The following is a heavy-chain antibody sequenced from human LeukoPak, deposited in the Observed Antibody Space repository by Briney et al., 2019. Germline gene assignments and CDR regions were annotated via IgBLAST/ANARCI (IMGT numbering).Heavy chain of an antibody. Sequence: SVKVSCKASGGTFSSYAISWVRQAPGQGLEWMGRIIPILGIANYAQKFQGRVTITADKSTSTAYMELSSLRSEDTAVYYCASSPGYSSSWHWFDPWGQGTLVTVSS. CDR1: GGTFSSYA. CDR2: IIPILGIA. J-gene: IGHJ5*02. D-gene: IGHD6-13*01. V-gene: IGHV1-69*04. CDR3: ASSPGYSSSWHWFDP.